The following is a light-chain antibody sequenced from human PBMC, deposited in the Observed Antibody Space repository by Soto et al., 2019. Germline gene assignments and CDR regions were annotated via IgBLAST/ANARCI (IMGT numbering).Light chain of an antibody. CDR2: AAP. V-gene: IGKV1-9*01. CDR3: QQLNSYPLT. Sequence: IQLTQSPSSLSASVGDRVTITRRASQGIGSYLAWYQQRPGKAPEILIYAAPTLQSGVPSRFRGSGSGTDFTLTISRLQPEDFETYYCQQLNSYPLTFGGGTKVDIK. CDR1: QGIGSY. J-gene: IGKJ4*01.